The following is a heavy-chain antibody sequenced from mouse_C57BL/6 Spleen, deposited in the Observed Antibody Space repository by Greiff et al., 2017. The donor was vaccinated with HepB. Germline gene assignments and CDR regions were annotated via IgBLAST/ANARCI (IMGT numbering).Heavy chain of an antibody. V-gene: IGHV1-54*01. CDR2: INPGSGGT. J-gene: IGHJ1*03. Sequence: VQLQQSGAELVRPGTSVKVSCKASGYAFTNYLIEWVKQRPGQGLEWIGVINPGSGGTNYNEKFKGKATLTADKSSSTAYMQLSSLTSEDSAVYFCARSEVAHWYVDVWGTGTTVTVSS. D-gene: IGHD1-1*01. CDR3: ARSEVAHWYVDV. CDR1: GYAFTNYL.